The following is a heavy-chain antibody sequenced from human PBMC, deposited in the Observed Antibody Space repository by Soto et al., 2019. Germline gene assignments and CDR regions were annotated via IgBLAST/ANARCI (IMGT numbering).Heavy chain of an antibody. Sequence: PGESLKISCKGSGDSFTSYWIGWVRQMPGEGLEWMGIIYPGDSDTRYSPSLQGQVTISADKSISTAYLQWSSLKASDTAMYYCARTSAAGKYYYGMDVWGQGTTVTVSS. J-gene: IGHJ6*02. CDR2: IYPGDSDT. D-gene: IGHD6-13*01. CDR1: GDSFTSYW. V-gene: IGHV5-51*01. CDR3: ARTSAAGKYYYGMDV.